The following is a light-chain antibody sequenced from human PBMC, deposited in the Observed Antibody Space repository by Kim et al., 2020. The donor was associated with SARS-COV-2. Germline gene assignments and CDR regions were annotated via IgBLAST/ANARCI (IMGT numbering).Light chain of an antibody. CDR2: EVT. V-gene: IGLV2-8*01. CDR3: SSYAGSNNYV. Sequence: GQSVAISCTGTSSDVGGYNFVSWYQQYPDKAPKLMIYEVTKRPSGVPDRFSGSKSGNTASLTVSGLQAEDEADYYCSSYAGSNNYVFGSGTKVTVL. CDR1: SSDVGGYNF. J-gene: IGLJ1*01.